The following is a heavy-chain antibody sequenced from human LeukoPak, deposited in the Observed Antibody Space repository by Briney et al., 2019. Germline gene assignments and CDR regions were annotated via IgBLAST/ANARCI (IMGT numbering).Heavy chain of an antibody. Sequence: GGSLRLSCAASGFSFSSYAMSWVRQAPGKGLEWVSAISGSGGSRYYADSVKGRFTISRDNSRDTLYLQMNSLRAEDTAVYYCAKGYYDYVWGTYYFDYWGQGTLVTVSS. D-gene: IGHD3-16*01. CDR3: AKGYYDYVWGTYYFDY. CDR2: ISGSGGSR. J-gene: IGHJ4*02. V-gene: IGHV3-23*01. CDR1: GFSFSSYA.